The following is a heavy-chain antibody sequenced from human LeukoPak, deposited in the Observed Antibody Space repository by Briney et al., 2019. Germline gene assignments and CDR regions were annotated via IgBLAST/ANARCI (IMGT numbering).Heavy chain of an antibody. CDR3: ARRRYSGYDWNY. J-gene: IGHJ4*02. CDR2: INHSGST. V-gene: IGHV4-34*01. CDR1: GGSFSGYY. D-gene: IGHD5-12*01. Sequence: SETLSLTCAVYGGSFSGYYWSWIRQPPGKGLEWIGEINHSGSTNYNPSLKSRVTISVDTSKNQFSLKLSSVTAADMAVYYCARRRYSGYDWNYWGQGTLVTVSS.